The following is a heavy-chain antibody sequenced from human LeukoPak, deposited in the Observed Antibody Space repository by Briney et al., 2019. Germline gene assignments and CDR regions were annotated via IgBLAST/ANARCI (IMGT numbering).Heavy chain of an antibody. J-gene: IGHJ6*02. V-gene: IGHV3-9*01. Sequence: PGRSLRLSCAASGFTFGDYAMHWVRQAPGKGLEWVSSISWNSGSLGYADPVKGRVTISRDNAKNSVYLQMNSLRAEDTALYYCAKDATSGSYYNHFFRRGMDVWGQGTTVTVSS. CDR1: GFTFGDYA. CDR2: ISWNSGSL. D-gene: IGHD3-10*01. CDR3: AKDATSGSYYNHFFRRGMDV.